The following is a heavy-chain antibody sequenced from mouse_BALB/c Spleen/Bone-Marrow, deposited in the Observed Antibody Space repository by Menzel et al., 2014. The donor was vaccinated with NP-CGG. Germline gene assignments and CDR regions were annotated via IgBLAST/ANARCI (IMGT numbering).Heavy chain of an antibody. Sequence: VQLQQSGAKLVRPGSSVKISCKASGYAFSSYWMNWVKQRPGQGLEWIGQIYPGDGDTNYNGNFKDKATLTVDRSSSTAFMQLSSLTSEDSAVYFCARWYRDPHFAMDYWGPGTSVTVSS. J-gene: IGHJ4*01. CDR3: ARWYRDPHFAMDY. V-gene: IGHV1-80*01. CDR1: GYAFSSYW. D-gene: IGHD2-14*01. CDR2: IYPGDGDT.